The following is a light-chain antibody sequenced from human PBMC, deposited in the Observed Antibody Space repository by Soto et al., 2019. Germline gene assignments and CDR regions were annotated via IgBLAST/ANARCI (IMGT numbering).Light chain of an antibody. CDR2: DVS. J-gene: IGLJ1*01. CDR3: SSYTRSSTLV. CDR1: SRDIGGYNY. Sequence: QSALTQPASVSGSPGQSITISCTGTSRDIGGYNYVSWYQQSPGKAPKLMIYDVSTRPSGVSYRFSGSKSGNTASLTISGLQAEDEADYYCSSYTRSSTLVFGSGTKVTVL. V-gene: IGLV2-14*01.